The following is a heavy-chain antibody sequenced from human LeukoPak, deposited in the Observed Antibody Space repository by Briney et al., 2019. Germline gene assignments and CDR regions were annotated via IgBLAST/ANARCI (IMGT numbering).Heavy chain of an antibody. J-gene: IGHJ4*02. D-gene: IGHD1-26*01. V-gene: IGHV4-39*01. CDR3: ARPWAPIVGATSYYFDY. Sequence: SETLSLTCTVSGGSISSSSYYWGWIRQPPGKGLEWIGSIYYSGSTYYNPSLKSRVTISVDTSKNQFSLKLSSVTAADTAVYYCARPWAPIVGATSYYFDYWGQGTLVTVSS. CDR2: IYYSGST. CDR1: GGSISSSSYY.